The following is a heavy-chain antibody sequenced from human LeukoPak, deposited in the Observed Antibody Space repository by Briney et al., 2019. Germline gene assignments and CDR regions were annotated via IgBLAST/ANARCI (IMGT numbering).Heavy chain of an antibody. J-gene: IGHJ6*04. CDR1: GYTFTGYY. D-gene: IGHD3-10*01. V-gene: IGHV1-2*04. Sequence: GASVKVCCKASGYTFTGYYMHWVRQAPGQGLEWMGWINPNSGGTNYAQKFQGWVTMTRDTSISTAYMELSRLRSDDTAVYYCARGGTMVRGVKGYYYGMDVWGKGTTVTVSS. CDR3: ARGGTMVRGVKGYYYGMDV. CDR2: INPNSGGT.